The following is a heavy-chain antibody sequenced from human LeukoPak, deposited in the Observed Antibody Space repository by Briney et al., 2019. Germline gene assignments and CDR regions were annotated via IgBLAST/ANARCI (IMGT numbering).Heavy chain of an antibody. CDR2: ISSSGNTI. CDR3: ARLRGYSYGYGDY. D-gene: IGHD5-18*01. V-gene: IGHV3-48*04. Sequence: QPGGSLRLSCAASGFTFSSYSMNWVRQAPGKRLEWVSYISSSGNTIDYADSVKGRFTISRDNAKNSLYLQMVSLRAEDTAVYYCARLRGYSYGYGDYWGQGTLVTVSS. CDR1: GFTFSSYS. J-gene: IGHJ4*02.